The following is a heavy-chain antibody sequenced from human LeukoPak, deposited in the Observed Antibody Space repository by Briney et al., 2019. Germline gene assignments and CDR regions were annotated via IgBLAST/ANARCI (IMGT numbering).Heavy chain of an antibody. D-gene: IGHD3-22*01. V-gene: IGHV4-34*01. J-gene: IGHJ4*02. Sequence: SETLSLTCAVYGGSFSGYYWSWIRQPPGKGLEWIGEINHSGSTNYNPSLKSRVTISVDTSKNQFSLKLSSVTAADTAVYYCASPKHEGYDSSVGYWGQGTLVTVSS. CDR2: INHSGST. CDR3: ASPKHEGYDSSVGY. CDR1: GGSFSGYY.